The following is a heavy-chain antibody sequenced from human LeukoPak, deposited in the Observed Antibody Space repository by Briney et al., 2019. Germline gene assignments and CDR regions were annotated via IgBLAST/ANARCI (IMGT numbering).Heavy chain of an antibody. Sequence: SVKVSCKASGGTFSSYAISWVRQAPGQGLEWMGGVIPIFGTANYAQKFQGRVTITTDESTSTAYMELSSLRSEDTAVYYCASGEGYYYGSGSYVPLDYWGQGTLVTVSS. D-gene: IGHD3-10*01. V-gene: IGHV1-69*05. CDR1: GGTFSSYA. CDR2: VIPIFGTA. J-gene: IGHJ4*02. CDR3: ASGEGYYYGSGSYVPLDY.